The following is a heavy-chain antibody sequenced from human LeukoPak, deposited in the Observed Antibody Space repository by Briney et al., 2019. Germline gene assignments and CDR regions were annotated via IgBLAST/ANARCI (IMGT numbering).Heavy chain of an antibody. Sequence: SETLSLTCTVSGGSISSGDYYWSWIRQPPGKGLEWIGYIYYSGSTYYNPSLKSRVTISVDTSKNQFSLKLSSVTAADTAVYYCARDVYDSSGGAFDIWGQGTMVTVS. V-gene: IGHV4-30-4*08. J-gene: IGHJ3*02. D-gene: IGHD3-22*01. CDR2: IYYSGST. CDR1: GGSISSGDYY. CDR3: ARDVYDSSGGAFDI.